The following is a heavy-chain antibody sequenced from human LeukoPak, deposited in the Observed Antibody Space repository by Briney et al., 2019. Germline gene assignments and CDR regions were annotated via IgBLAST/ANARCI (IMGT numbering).Heavy chain of an antibody. CDR3: ARQVSDYYDYYIDV. CDR1: GGSISSSHYY. D-gene: IGHD3-10*01. Sequence: SETLSLTCTVSGGSISSSHYYWAWIRQPPGKGLEWIGTIYYSGTTYYNPSLESRLTIFLDTSKSQFFLMLNSVTDADTAVYYCARQVSDYYDYYIDVWGTGTAVTVSS. CDR2: IYYSGTT. V-gene: IGHV4-39*01. J-gene: IGHJ6*03.